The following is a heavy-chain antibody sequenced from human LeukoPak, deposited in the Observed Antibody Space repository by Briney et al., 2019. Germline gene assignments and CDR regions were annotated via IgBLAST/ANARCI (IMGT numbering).Heavy chain of an antibody. D-gene: IGHD5-12*01. J-gene: IGHJ4*02. Sequence: GGSLRLSCAASGFTFSNYEMNWVRQAPGKGLEWVSSISSRNNTIYYADSVKGRFTISRDNAKNSLYLQMNSLRAEDTAVYYCANLYSAYGFHDYWGQGTLVTVPS. CDR2: ISSRNNTI. CDR1: GFTFSNYE. CDR3: ANLYSAYGFHDY. V-gene: IGHV3-48*03.